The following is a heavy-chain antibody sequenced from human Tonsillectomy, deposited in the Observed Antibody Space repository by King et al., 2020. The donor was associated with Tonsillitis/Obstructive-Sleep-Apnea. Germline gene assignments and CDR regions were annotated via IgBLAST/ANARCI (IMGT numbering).Heavy chain of an antibody. J-gene: IGHJ6*03. Sequence: VQLVESGGDLVQPGGSLRLSCAASGFNFRNFAMSWVRQAPGKGLEWVSCTSDSGDNTYYADSVKGRFTISRDNSRNTLYLQMNSLIVEDTALYYCAKGDRGDASHYFYVGVWGKGTTVTVSS. V-gene: IGHV3-23*04. D-gene: IGHD3-16*01. CDR2: TSDSGDNT. CDR1: GFNFRNFA. CDR3: AKGDRGDASHYFYVGV.